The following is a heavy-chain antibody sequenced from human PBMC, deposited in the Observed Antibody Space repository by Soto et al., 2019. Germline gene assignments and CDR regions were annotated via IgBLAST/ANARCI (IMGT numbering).Heavy chain of an antibody. CDR2: INHSGST. CDR3: ARVSYPLSYYYYYMDV. V-gene: IGHV4-34*01. D-gene: IGHD3-3*01. CDR1: GGSFSGYY. J-gene: IGHJ6*03. Sequence: PSETLSLTCAVYGGSFSGYYWSCIRQPPGKGLEWIGEINHSGSTNYNPSLKSRVTISVDTSKNQFSLKLSSVTAADTAVYYCARVSYPLSYYYYYMDVWGKGTTVTVSS.